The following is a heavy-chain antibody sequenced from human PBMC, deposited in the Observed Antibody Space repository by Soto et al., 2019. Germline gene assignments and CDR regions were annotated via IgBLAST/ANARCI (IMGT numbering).Heavy chain of an antibody. D-gene: IGHD2-2*03. CDR3: AKMEGMDPWAYSFDY. CDR2: IYGGGNGP. J-gene: IGHJ4*02. V-gene: IGHV3-23*01. CDR1: GFPFSDFA. Sequence: EVQVLESGGGLVQPGGSLRLSCAATGFPFSDFAMSWVRQAPGKGRGWVSRIYGGGNGPHYADSVKGRVTISRDNSKNTLYLQMNSLRAEDTAVYYCAKMEGMDPWAYSFDYWGQGTLVTVSS.